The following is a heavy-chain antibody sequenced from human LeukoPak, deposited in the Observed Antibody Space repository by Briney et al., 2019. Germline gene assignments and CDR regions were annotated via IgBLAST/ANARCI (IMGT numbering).Heavy chain of an antibody. CDR3: ARTKNWEPLDY. CDR2: INHSGST. J-gene: IGHJ4*02. D-gene: IGHD1-26*01. CDR1: GGSFSGYY. Sequence: SETLSLTCAVYGGSFSGYYWSWIRQPPGKGLEWIGEINHSGSTNYNPSLKSRVTISIDTSKNQFSLKLSSVTAADTAVYYCARTKNWEPLDYWGQGILVTVSS. V-gene: IGHV4-34*01.